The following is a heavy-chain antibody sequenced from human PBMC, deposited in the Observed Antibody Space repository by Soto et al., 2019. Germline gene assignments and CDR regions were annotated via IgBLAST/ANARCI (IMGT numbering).Heavy chain of an antibody. Sequence: EVQLVESGGGLVQPGRSLRLSCAASGFTFDDYAMHWVRQAPGKGLEWVSGISWNSGSIGYADSVKGRFTISRDNAKNSLYLQMNSLRAEDTALYYCAKDSDLDYSSGWSSQDYWGQGTLVTVSS. V-gene: IGHV3-9*01. D-gene: IGHD6-19*01. CDR3: AKDSDLDYSSGWSSQDY. CDR1: GFTFDDYA. J-gene: IGHJ4*02. CDR2: ISWNSGSI.